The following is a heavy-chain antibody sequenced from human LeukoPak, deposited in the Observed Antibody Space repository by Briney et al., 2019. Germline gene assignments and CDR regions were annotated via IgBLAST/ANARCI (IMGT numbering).Heavy chain of an antibody. V-gene: IGHV3-23*01. D-gene: IGHD2-21*01. J-gene: IGHJ4*02. CDR2: ISTSGAIT. CDR1: GFTFRNYD. Sequence: PGGSLRLSCAAAGFTFRNYDLSWVRQPTGKGLEWVSVISTSGAITKYANTVEGRFMISRDNSKNTLYLQMSSLRAEDTARYYCARSPSDVASKAYYSEYWGEGALVTVSS. CDR3: ARSPSDVASKAYYSEY.